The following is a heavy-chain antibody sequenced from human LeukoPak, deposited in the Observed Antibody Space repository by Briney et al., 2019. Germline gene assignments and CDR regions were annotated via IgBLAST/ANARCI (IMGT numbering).Heavy chain of an antibody. V-gene: IGHV4-39*07. CDR3: ARGHYYYYMDV. CDR2: IYYSGST. CDR1: GDSISTSSYY. Sequence: SETLSLTCSVSGDSISTSSYYWGWIRQPPGKGLEWIGTIYYSGSTYYNPSLTSRVTISVDTSKNQFSLKLSSVTAADTAVYYCARGHYYYYMDVWGKGTTVTVSS. J-gene: IGHJ6*03.